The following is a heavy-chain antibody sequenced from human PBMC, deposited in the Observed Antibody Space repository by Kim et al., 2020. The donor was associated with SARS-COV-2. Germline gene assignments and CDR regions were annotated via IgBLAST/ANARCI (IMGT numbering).Heavy chain of an antibody. CDR1: GFTFSNFA. D-gene: IGHD1-26*01. V-gene: IGHV3-23*01. CDR3: AAPPRIAICPPWAF. CDR2: ISSSGDVT. Sequence: GGSLRLSCVGFGFTFSNFAMVWVRQAPGKGLEWVSGISSSGDVTDFTDSVKGRFTISRDNSRNTMYLHMIGLRLEDTAIYYCAAPPRIAICPPWAFWGQG. J-gene: IGHJ1*01.